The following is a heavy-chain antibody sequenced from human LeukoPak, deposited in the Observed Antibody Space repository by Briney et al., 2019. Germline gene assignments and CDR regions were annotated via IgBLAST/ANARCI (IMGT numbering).Heavy chain of an antibody. D-gene: IGHD3-22*01. J-gene: IGHJ5*02. CDR1: GFTFSTYA. V-gene: IGHV3-23*01. CDR3: AKDPTSYYDTSGYGRYNCFDP. CDR2: ISGSGGST. Sequence: GGSLRLSCAASGFTFSTYAMSWVRQAPGKGLEWVSGISGSGGSTYYADSVKGRFTISRDNSKNTLYLQMNSLRAEDTAVYYCAKDPTSYYDTSGYGRYNCFDPWGQGTLVSVFS.